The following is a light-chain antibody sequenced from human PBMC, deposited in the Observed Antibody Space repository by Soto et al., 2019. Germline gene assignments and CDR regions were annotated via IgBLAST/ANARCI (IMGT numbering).Light chain of an antibody. CDR3: QRYNNWPLT. J-gene: IGKJ4*01. V-gene: IGKV3-15*01. Sequence: EIAMTQSPATLSLSTGERGILSCRASQSVSSNLAWYQQKTGQAPRILIYAASARATGIPARFSGSRSGPEFTLTINSLQSEDFSIYYCQRYNNWPLTFGGGTKVDIK. CDR2: AAS. CDR1: QSVSSN.